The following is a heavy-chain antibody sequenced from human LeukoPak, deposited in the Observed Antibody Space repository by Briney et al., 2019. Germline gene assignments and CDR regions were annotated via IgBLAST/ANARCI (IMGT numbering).Heavy chain of an antibody. Sequence: GGYLRLSCAASGFTFDNYRMSWLRQAPGKGLEWVSTVNADGGNTYYADSVKGRFTISRDNSKSTLILQMNSLRVEDTALYYCTKRVKYGGTWDHFADWGQGTLVTVSS. CDR3: TKRVKYGGTWDHFAD. CDR2: VNADGGNT. D-gene: IGHD1-26*01. CDR1: GFTFDNYR. V-gene: IGHV3-23*01. J-gene: IGHJ4*02.